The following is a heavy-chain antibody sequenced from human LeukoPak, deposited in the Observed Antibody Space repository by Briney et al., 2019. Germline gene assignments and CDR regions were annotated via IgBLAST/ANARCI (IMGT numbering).Heavy chain of an antibody. CDR3: ARSFSCSSTSGPLDY. J-gene: IGHJ4*02. CDR1: GGSFSGYY. Sequence: PSETLSLTCAVYGGSFSGYYWSWIRQPPGKGLEWIGEINHSGSTNYNPSLKSRVTISVDTSKNQFSLKLSSVTAADTAVYYCARSFSCSSTSGPLDYWGQGTLVTVSP. D-gene: IGHD2-2*01. V-gene: IGHV4-34*01. CDR2: INHSGST.